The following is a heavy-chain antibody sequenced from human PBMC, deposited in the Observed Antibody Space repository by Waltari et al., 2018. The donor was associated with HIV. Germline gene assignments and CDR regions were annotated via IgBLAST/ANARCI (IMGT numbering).Heavy chain of an antibody. CDR1: GGSIRSRSYY. CDR3: ARAVQGYCSGGSCENYFDY. J-gene: IGHJ4*02. CDR2: IYYSGST. V-gene: IGHV4-39*01. Sequence: QLQLQESGPGLVKPSETLSLTCTVSGGSIRSRSYYWCWIRQPPGTGVEWIGSIYYSGSTYNNPSLKSRVTISVDTSKNQFSLKLSSVTAADTAVYYCARAVQGYCSGGSCENYFDYWGQGTLVTVSS. D-gene: IGHD2-15*01.